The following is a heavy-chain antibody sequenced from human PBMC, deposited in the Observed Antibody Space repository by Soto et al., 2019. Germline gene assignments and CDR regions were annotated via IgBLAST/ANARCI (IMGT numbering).Heavy chain of an antibody. D-gene: IGHD4-4*01. Sequence: PGGSLRLSCTPSGFTFGDYAMNWFRQAPGKGLEWVGFLRSKAYGGTTEYAASVKGRFTTSRDDSKSIAYLQMNSLKTEDTAVYYCSRAPDYRNYVYYGMDVWGQGTTVTVSS. CDR2: LRSKAYGGTT. J-gene: IGHJ6*02. CDR3: SRAPDYRNYVYYGMDV. CDR1: GFTFGDYA. V-gene: IGHV3-49*03.